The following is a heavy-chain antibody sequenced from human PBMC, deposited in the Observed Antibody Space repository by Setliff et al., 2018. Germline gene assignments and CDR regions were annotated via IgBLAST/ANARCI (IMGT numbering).Heavy chain of an antibody. J-gene: IGHJ4*02. CDR1: GGSISSYY. V-gene: IGHV4-4*07. CDR2: IYIGGSA. D-gene: IGHD6-13*01. CDR3: ARDGSSSWYAGMD. Sequence: SETLSLTCTVSGGSISSYYWSWIRQPAGKGLEWIGHIYIGGSANYNPSLKSRVTMSIDMSKNQFSLKLNSVTAADMAVYYCARDGSSSWYAGMDWGQGTLVTVSS.